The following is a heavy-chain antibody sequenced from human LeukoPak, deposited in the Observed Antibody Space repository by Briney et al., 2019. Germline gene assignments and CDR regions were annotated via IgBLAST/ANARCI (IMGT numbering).Heavy chain of an antibody. D-gene: IGHD1-1*01. CDR2: INPNSGGT. V-gene: IGHV1-2*02. Sequence: ASVKVSCKASGYTFAGFYMHWVRQAPGQGLEWMGWINPNSGGTNYARKFQGRVTMTRDTSISTAYMELSRLRSDDTAVYYCARKPIGTSGLDYWGQGTLVTVSS. CDR3: ARKPIGTSGLDY. CDR1: GYTFAGFY. J-gene: IGHJ4*02.